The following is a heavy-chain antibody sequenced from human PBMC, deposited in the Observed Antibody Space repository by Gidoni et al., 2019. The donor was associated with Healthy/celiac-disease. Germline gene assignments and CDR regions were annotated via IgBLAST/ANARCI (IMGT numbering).Heavy chain of an antibody. J-gene: IGHJ5*02. Sequence: QVQLQESGPGLVKPSQTLSLPCSVSGGSISSGGYYWSWIRQHPGKGLEWIGYIYYSGSTYYNPSLKSRVTISVDTSKNQFSLKLSSVTAADTAVYYCARSLSGRDWFDPWGQGTLVTVSS. V-gene: IGHV4-31*03. CDR3: ARSLSGRDWFDP. CDR1: GGSISSGGYY. CDR2: IYYSGST. D-gene: IGHD3-10*01.